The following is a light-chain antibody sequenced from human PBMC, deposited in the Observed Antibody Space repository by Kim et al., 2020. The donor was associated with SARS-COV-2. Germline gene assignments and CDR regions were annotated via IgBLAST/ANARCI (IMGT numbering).Light chain of an antibody. V-gene: IGLV3-21*04. CDR3: QVWDSSSDHRVV. CDR2: YDS. J-gene: IGLJ2*01. Sequence: PGRTARVYCGRNGIGSKRVHWYQQKSGQAPVLVIYYDSDRPSGIPERFCGSNSGNTATLTISRVEAGDEAEYYCQVWDSSSDHRVVFGGGTQLTVL. CDR1: GIGSKR.